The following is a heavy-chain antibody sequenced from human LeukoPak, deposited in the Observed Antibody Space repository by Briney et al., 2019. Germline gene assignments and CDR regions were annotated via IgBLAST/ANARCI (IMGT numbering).Heavy chain of an antibody. J-gene: IGHJ4*02. CDR3: ARDKFGELYN. CDR2: IYYSGST. Sequence: SETLSLTCTVSGGSISSGGYYWSWIRQHPGKGLEWIGYIYYSGSTYYNPSLKSRVTISVDTSKNQFSLKLSSVTAADTAVYYCARDKFGELYNWGQGPLVTVSS. D-gene: IGHD3-10*01. CDR1: GGSISSGGYY. V-gene: IGHV4-31*03.